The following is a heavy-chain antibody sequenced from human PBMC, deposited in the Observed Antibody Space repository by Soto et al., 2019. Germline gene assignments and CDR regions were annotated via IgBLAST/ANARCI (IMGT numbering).Heavy chain of an antibody. CDR2: INPSGGST. J-gene: IGHJ3*02. CDR1: GYTFTSYY. CDR3: ARDKGSGSYWDAFDI. Sequence: ASVKVSCNASGYTFTSYYMHLVRQAPGQGLEWMGIINPSGGSTSYAQKFQGRVTMTRDTSTSTVYMELSSLRSEDTAVYYCARDKGSGSYWDAFDIWGQGTMVTVSS. D-gene: IGHD3-10*01. V-gene: IGHV1-46*03.